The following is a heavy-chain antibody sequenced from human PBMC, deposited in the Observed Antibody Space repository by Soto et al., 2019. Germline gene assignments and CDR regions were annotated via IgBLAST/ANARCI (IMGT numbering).Heavy chain of an antibody. D-gene: IGHD6-19*01. V-gene: IGHV1-46*01. CDR1: GYTFTSYY. Sequence: QVQLVQSGAEVKKPGASVKVSCKASGYTFTSYYMHWVRQAPGQGLEWMGIINPSGGSTSYAQKFQGRVTMTRDTSTSTGYMELSSLRSEDTAVYYCARGLGDSSGHGYYYYGMDVWGQGTTVTVSS. CDR2: INPSGGST. CDR3: ARGLGDSSGHGYYYYGMDV. J-gene: IGHJ6*02.